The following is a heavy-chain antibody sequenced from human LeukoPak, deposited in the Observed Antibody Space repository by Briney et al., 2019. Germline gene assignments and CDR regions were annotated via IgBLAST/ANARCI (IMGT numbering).Heavy chain of an antibody. CDR2: ISYDGSNK. D-gene: IGHD3-22*01. V-gene: IGHV3-33*05. CDR3: ARDGGNYDSSGYGFDY. CDR1: GFTFSSYG. Sequence: GGSLRLSCAASGFTFSSYGMHWVRQAPGKGLEWVAVISYDGSNKYYADSVKGRFTISRDNSKNTLYLQMNSLRAEDTAVYYCARDGGNYDSSGYGFDYWGQGTLVTVSS. J-gene: IGHJ4*02.